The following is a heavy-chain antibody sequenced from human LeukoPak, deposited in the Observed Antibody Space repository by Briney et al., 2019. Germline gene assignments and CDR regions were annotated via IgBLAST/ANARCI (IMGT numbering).Heavy chain of an antibody. D-gene: IGHD3-16*02. V-gene: IGHV1-2*04. Sequence: ASVKVSCKASGYTFTGYYMHWVRQAPGQGLEWMGWINPNSGGTNYAQKFQGWVTMTRDTSISTAYMELSRLRSDDTAVYYCARDGRLGELSSFDYWGQGTLVTVPS. CDR1: GYTFTGYY. CDR2: INPNSGGT. CDR3: ARDGRLGELSSFDY. J-gene: IGHJ4*02.